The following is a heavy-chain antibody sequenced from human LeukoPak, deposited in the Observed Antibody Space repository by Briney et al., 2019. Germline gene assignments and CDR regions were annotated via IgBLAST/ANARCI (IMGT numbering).Heavy chain of an antibody. V-gene: IGHV3-21*01. D-gene: IGHD2-2*01. CDR1: GFSFNTHS. CDR3: ARVSGVVPAATLDF. J-gene: IGHJ4*02. Sequence: GGSLRLSCAASGFSFNTHSMNWVRQAPGKGLEWVSSISTGSSYIYYADSVKGRFTISRDNAKNSLYLQMNSLRAEDTAVYYCARVSGVVPAATLDFWGQGALVTVSS. CDR2: ISTGSSYI.